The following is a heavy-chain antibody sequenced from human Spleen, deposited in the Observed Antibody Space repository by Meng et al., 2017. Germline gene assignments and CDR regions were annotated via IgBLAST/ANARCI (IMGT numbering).Heavy chain of an antibody. Sequence: SETLSLTCTVSGYSISDGFYWGWIRQSPGKGLEWIGSVSHSGTTYYNPSLKSRVTMSVDRSKKQLSLKLNSLTAADTAVYYCAIRGPIAMPHYLYYYGMDVWGQGTTVTVSS. CDR1: GYSISDGFY. CDR2: VSHSGTT. V-gene: IGHV4-38-2*02. J-gene: IGHJ6*02. CDR3: AIRGPIAMPHYLYYYGMDV. D-gene: IGHD6-13*01.